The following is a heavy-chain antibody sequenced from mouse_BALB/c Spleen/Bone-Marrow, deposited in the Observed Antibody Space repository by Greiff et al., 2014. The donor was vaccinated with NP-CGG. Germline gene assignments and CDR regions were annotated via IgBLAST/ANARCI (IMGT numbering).Heavy chain of an antibody. D-gene: IGHD1-1*01. CDR3: VYGRDWYFDV. CDR1: GFNIKDTY. CDR2: IDPANGNT. J-gene: IGHJ1*01. V-gene: IGHV14-3*02. Sequence: VQLQQPGAELVKPGASVKLSCTASGFNIKDTYMHWVKERPEQGLEWIGRIDPANGNTKYDPKFQGKATITADTSSNTAYLQLSSLTSEDTAAYYCVYGRDWYFDVWGAGTTVTVSS.